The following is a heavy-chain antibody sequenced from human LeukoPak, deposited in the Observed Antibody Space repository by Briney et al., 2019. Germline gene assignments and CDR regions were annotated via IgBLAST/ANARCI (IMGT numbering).Heavy chain of an antibody. CDR2: IWDDGSKQ. J-gene: IGHJ3*02. D-gene: IGHD2-2*02. V-gene: IGHV3-30*02. Sequence: GGSLRLSCAASGFTFRRAGMHWVRQASGKGLEWVAVIWDDGSKQLYSDSVKGRFTISRDNSKNTLYLQMNSLRAEDTAVYYCAKVLPIPAAILAGDTTFDIWGQGTMVTVSS. CDR3: AKVLPIPAAILAGDTTFDI. CDR1: GFTFRRAG.